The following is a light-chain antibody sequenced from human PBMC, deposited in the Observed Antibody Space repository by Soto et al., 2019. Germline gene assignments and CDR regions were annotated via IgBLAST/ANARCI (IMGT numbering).Light chain of an antibody. CDR1: SSNIGSNY. Sequence: QSVLTQPPSASGTPGQRVTISCSGSSSNIGSNYVYWYQQLPGTAPKLLIYSNNQRPSGVPDRFSGSKSGTSASLAISGLRSEDEADSYCCSYAGSNTWVFGGGTKLTVL. CDR3: CSYAGSNTWV. J-gene: IGLJ3*02. CDR2: SNN. V-gene: IGLV1-47*02.